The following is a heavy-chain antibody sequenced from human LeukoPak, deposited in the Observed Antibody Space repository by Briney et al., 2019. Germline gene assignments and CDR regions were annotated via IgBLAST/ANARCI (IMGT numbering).Heavy chain of an antibody. CDR2: ISYDGSNK. D-gene: IGHD3-22*01. J-gene: IGHJ4*02. V-gene: IGHV3-30*03. CDR1: GFTFSSYG. Sequence: GGSLRLSCAASGFTFSSYGMHWVRQAPGKGLEWVAVISYDGSNKYYADSVKGRFTISRDNSKNTLYLQMNSLRAEDTAMYFCAGDDSSGYFFDFWGQGTLVTVSS. CDR3: AGDDSSGYFFDF.